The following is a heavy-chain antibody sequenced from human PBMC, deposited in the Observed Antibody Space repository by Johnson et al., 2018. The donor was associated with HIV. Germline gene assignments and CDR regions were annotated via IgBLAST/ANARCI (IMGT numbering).Heavy chain of an antibody. CDR3: ARSRDCSGGSCPDAFDI. V-gene: IGHV3-33*08. Sequence: HVQLVESGGGVVQPGKSLTLSCVGSGLSFSNFGIHWVRQAPGKGPEWVAVISFDGNLKKYADSVKGRFSISRDNAKNSLYLQINSLRAEDTAVYYCARSRDCSGGSCPDAFDIWGQGTMVTVSS. J-gene: IGHJ3*02. CDR1: GLSFSNFG. D-gene: IGHD2-15*01. CDR2: ISFDGNLK.